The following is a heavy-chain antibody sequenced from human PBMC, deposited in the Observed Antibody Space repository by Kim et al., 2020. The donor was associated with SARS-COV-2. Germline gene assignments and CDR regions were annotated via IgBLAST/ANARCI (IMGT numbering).Heavy chain of an antibody. D-gene: IGHD6-13*01. V-gene: IGHV1-18*01. CDR3: ARSYTSSWPGFTLWLCDL. Sequence: ASVKVSCKASGYTFTSHGISWVRQAPGHRLEWMGWVRAYIVNTNYEQKPQGRVTRTQIRTTSKASIILGSLRSDDTTGYCGARSYTSSWPGFTLWLCDLW. J-gene: IGHJ2*01. CDR1: GYTFTSHG. CDR2: VRAYIVNT.